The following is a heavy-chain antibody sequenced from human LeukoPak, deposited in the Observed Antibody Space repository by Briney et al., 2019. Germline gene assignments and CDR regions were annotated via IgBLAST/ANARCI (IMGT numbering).Heavy chain of an antibody. Sequence: PSETLSLTCAVYGGSFSGYYGSWIRQPPGKGLEWIGEMNHSGTTNYTPTLKSRVTISVDTSKNQFSLKLSSVTAADTAVYFCARGPNYDILTGYYNGWFDPWGQGTLVTVSS. J-gene: IGHJ5*02. CDR1: GGSFSGYY. CDR2: MNHSGTT. D-gene: IGHD3-9*01. V-gene: IGHV4-34*01. CDR3: ARGPNYDILTGYYNGWFDP.